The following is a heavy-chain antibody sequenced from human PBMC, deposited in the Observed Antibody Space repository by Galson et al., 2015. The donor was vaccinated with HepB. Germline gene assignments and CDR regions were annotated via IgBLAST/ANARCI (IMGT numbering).Heavy chain of an antibody. D-gene: IGHD6-13*01. Sequence: SLRLSCAASGFTFSSYSMNWVRQAPGKGLEWASSISSSSSYIYYADSVKGRFTISRDNAKSSLYLQMNSLRAEDTAVYYCARDKYSSSWPHPFPFDYWGQGTLVTVSS. CDR2: ISSSSSYI. V-gene: IGHV3-21*01. CDR3: ARDKYSSSWPHPFPFDY. J-gene: IGHJ4*02. CDR1: GFTFSSYS.